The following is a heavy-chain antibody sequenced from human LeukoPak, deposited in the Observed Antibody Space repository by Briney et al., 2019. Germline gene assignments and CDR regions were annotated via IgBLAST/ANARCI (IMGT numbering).Heavy chain of an antibody. V-gene: IGHV3-30*18. J-gene: IGHJ4*02. CDR1: GFTFSSYG. D-gene: IGHD2-15*01. Sequence: GESLRLSRAASGFTFSSYGMHWVRQAPGKGLEWVAVISYDGSNKYYADSVKGRFTISRDNSKNTLYLQMNSLRAEDTAVYYCAKGRRYCSGGSCWAPLDYWGQGTLVTVSS. CDR2: ISYDGSNK. CDR3: AKGRRYCSGGSCWAPLDY.